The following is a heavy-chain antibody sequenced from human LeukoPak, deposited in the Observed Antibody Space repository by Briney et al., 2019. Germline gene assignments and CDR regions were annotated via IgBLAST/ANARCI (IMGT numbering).Heavy chain of an antibody. J-gene: IGHJ4*02. CDR1: GYTFTGYY. CDR3: ARPCYDSSGYYYYFDY. Sequence: ASVKVSCKASGYTFTGYYMHWVRQAPGQGLEWMGWINPNSGGTNYAQKFQGRVTMTRDTSISTAYMELSRLRSDDTAVYYCARPCYDSSGYYYYFDYWGQGTLVTVSS. V-gene: IGHV1-2*02. CDR2: INPNSGGT. D-gene: IGHD3-22*01.